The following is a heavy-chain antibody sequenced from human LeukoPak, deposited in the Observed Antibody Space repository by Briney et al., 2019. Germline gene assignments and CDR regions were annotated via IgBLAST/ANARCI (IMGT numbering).Heavy chain of an antibody. V-gene: IGHV3-7*03. CDR2: INSDGSEG. D-gene: IGHD6-6*01. CDR3: ARSSYSSSSSV. CDR1: GFTFSSYA. J-gene: IGHJ3*01. Sequence: PGGSLRLSCAASGFTFSSYAMHWVRQAPGKGLEWVASINSDGSEGYYADVVKGRLTISRDNAKNSLYLQINSLRAEDTAVYYCARSSYSSSSSVWGQGTMVTVSS.